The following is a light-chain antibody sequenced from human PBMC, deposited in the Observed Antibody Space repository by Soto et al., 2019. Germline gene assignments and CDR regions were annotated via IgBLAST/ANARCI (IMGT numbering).Light chain of an antibody. CDR2: DAS. J-gene: IGKJ3*01. CDR3: QEYNSYTGT. Sequence: DIQMTQSPSTLSASVGDRVTITCRASQNINRRLAWYQQKPGKAPNLLIYDASSLESGVPSRFSGSGSGTEFTLTISSLQPDDFGTYYCQEYNSYTGTFGPGTKVDIK. V-gene: IGKV1-5*01. CDR1: QNINRR.